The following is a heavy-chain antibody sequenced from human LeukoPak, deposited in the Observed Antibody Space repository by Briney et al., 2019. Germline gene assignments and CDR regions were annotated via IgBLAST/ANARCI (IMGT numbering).Heavy chain of an antibody. CDR3: ARAAIAVAGDYNYHSMDV. V-gene: IGHV1-2*07. D-gene: IGHD6-19*01. CDR2: IYPSSGDI. Sequence: ASVKVSCKASGYTFTGHYMHWVRQAPGQGLEWMGWIYPSSGDIDYSHIFEGRVTMTRDKSISTAYMELSRLRSDDTAVYYCARAAIAVAGDYNYHSMDVWGKGTTVAVSS. CDR1: GYTFTGHY. J-gene: IGHJ6*03.